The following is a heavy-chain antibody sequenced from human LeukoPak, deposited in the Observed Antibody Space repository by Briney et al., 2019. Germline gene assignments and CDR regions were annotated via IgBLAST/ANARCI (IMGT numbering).Heavy chain of an antibody. V-gene: IGHV3-9*01. Sequence: GGSLRLSCAASGFTFDDYAMHWVRQAPGKGLEWVSGISWNSGSIGYADSVKGRFTISRDNAKNSLYLQMNSLRAEYTALYYCAKDPDYDSLSINFDYWGQGTLVTVSS. CDR2: ISWNSGSI. CDR3: AKDPDYDSLSINFDY. CDR1: GFTFDDYA. D-gene: IGHD3-9*01. J-gene: IGHJ4*02.